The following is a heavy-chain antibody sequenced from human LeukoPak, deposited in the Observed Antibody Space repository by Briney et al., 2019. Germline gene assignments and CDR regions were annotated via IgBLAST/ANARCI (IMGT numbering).Heavy chain of an antibody. CDR2: ISGSGGST. D-gene: IGHD3-22*01. J-gene: IGHJ4*02. V-gene: IGHV3-23*01. CDR1: GFTFNNAW. Sequence: GGSLRLSCAVSGFTFNNAWMSWVRRAPGKGLEWVSAISGSGGSTYYADSVKGRFTISRDNSKNTLYLRMNSLRAEDTAVYYCAKGGSISYYYDSSGKPLYYFDYWGQGILVTVSS. CDR3: AKGGSISYYYDSSGKPLYYFDY.